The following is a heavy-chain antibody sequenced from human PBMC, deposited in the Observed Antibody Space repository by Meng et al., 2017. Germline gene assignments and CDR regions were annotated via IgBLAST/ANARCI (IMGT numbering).Heavy chain of an antibody. CDR2: IIPIFGTA. D-gene: IGHD3-10*01. CDR1: GGTFSSYA. CDR3: ASLTGWFDP. V-gene: IGHV1-69*06. Sequence: QLVQSGAEVEKPGASVKVSCKAAGGTFSSYAISWVRQAPGQGLEWMGGIIPIFGTANYAQKFQGRVTITADKSTSTAYMELSSLRSEDTVVYYCASLTGWFDPWGQGTLVTVSS. J-gene: IGHJ5*02.